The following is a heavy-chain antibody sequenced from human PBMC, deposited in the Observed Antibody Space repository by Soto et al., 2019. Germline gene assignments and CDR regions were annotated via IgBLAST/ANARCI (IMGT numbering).Heavy chain of an antibody. CDR1: GFTFSSYA. D-gene: IGHD4-17*01. CDR2: ISGSGGST. Sequence: EVQLLESGGGLVQPGGSLRLSCAASGFTFSSYAMSWVRQAPGKGLEWVSAISGSGGSTYYADSVKGRFTISRDNSKNTLYLQMNSLRAEDTAVYYCAVYGDYVLNWFDTWGQGTLVTVSS. J-gene: IGHJ5*02. CDR3: AVYGDYVLNWFDT. V-gene: IGHV3-23*01.